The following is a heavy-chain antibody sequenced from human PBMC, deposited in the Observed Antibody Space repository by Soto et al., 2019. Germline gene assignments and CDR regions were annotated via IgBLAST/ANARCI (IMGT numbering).Heavy chain of an antibody. D-gene: IGHD2-15*01. CDR1: GFTFSSYS. CDR3: ARGIYCSGGGCYFDY. CDR2: ITGSSTYI. J-gene: IGHJ4*02. Sequence: EVQLVESGGGLVKPGGSLKLSCAASGFTFSSYSMNWVRQAPGKGLEWVSTITGSSTYIFYTDSVKGRFTISRDNAKNSLYLQMDTLGAEDTAVYYCARGIYCSGGGCYFDYWGQGTLVTVSS. V-gene: IGHV3-21*01.